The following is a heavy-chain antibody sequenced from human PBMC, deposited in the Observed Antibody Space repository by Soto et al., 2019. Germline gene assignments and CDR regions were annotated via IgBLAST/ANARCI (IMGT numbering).Heavy chain of an antibody. V-gene: IGHV1-18*01. D-gene: IGHD1-1*01. CDR2: ISAHNGNT. CDR1: GYGFTTYG. Sequence: QVHLVQSGAEVKKPGASVKVSCKGSGYGFTTYGITWVRQAPGQGLEWMAWISAHNGNTNYAQQLQGRVTVTIDTSTSTACMELRSLRSYDTAVYYCARGRYGDYWGQGDLVTVSS. J-gene: IGHJ4*02. CDR3: ARGRYGDY.